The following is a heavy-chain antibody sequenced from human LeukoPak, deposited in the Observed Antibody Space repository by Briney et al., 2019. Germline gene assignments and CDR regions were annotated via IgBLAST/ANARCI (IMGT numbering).Heavy chain of an antibody. J-gene: IGHJ3*02. CDR1: GFTFSSYS. CDR3: AREHCSGGSCYSDAFDI. D-gene: IGHD2-15*01. V-gene: IGHV3-21*01. CDR2: ISSSSSYI. Sequence: GGSLRLSCAASGFTFSSYSMNWVRQAPGKGLEWVSSISSSSSYIYYADSVKGRFTISRDNAKNPLYLQMNSLRAEDTAVYYCAREHCSGGSCYSDAFDIWGQGTMVTVSS.